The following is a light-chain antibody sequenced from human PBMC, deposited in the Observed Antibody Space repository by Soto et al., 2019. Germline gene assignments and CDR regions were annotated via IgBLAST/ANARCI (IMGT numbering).Light chain of an antibody. V-gene: IGKV3-20*01. CDR1: QSVGSTY. Sequence: EIVLTQSPGTLSLSPGERATLSCWASQSVGSTYLAWYQQKPGQAPRLLIYGASNRATGISDRFSGSGSGTDFTLTISSLEAEDFAVYYWQHYAGPPPWTFVQGTKVEIK. CDR3: QHYAGPPPWT. CDR2: GAS. J-gene: IGKJ1*01.